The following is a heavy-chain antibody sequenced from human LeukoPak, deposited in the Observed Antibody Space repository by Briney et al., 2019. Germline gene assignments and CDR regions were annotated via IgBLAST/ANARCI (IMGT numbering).Heavy chain of an antibody. CDR3: TRDQTPYY. CDR1: GFTFRRYG. V-gene: IGHV3-49*04. CDR2: IRSQIYGGTP. J-gene: IGHJ4*02. Sequence: GGSLRLSCSASGFTFRRYGMSWVRQAPGKGLEWVGFIRSQIYGGTPEYAASVKGRFTISRDDSEGVAYLQMNSLKTEDTAVYYCTRDQTPYYWGQGTLVTVSS.